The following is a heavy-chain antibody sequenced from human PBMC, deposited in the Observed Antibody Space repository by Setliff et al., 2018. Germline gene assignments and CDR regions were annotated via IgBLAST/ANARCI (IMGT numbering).Heavy chain of an antibody. CDR2: IYYSGKT. D-gene: IGHD3-3*01. CDR3: ARIAYFDFWRGFGVGAFDL. Sequence: SETLSLTCNVSGASVSNVNYYWGWIRQPPGKGLEWVGSIYYSGKTYSNPSFKSRVTMSVDKSKNQFSLKLASGTAADRAVYYCARIAYFDFWRGFGVGAFDLWGHGSVVTVSS. V-gene: IGHV4-39*01. J-gene: IGHJ3*01. CDR1: GASVSNVNYY.